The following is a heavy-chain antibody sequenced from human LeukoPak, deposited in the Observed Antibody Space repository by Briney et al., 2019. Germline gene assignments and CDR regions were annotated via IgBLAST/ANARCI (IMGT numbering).Heavy chain of an antibody. D-gene: IGHD6-19*01. Sequence: SETLSLTCTVSGDSVSSGSYYWSWIRQPPGKGLEWIGYLYYSGTTNFNPSLKSRVTMSVDTSKNQFSLKLSSVTAADTAVYYCARDSITYSSGWGGYYFDYWGQGTLVTVSS. CDR2: LYYSGTT. J-gene: IGHJ4*02. CDR1: GDSVSSGSYY. V-gene: IGHV4-61*01. CDR3: ARDSITYSSGWGGYYFDY.